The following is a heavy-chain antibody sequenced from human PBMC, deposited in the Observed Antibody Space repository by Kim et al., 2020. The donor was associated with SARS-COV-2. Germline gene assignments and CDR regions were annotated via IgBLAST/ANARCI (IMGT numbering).Heavy chain of an antibody. V-gene: IGHV4-39*01. J-gene: IGHJ3*02. CDR2: IYYSGST. D-gene: IGHD3-22*01. Sequence: SETLSLTCTVSGGSISSSSYYWGWIRQPPGKGLEWIGSIYYSGSTYYNPSLKSRVTISVDTSKNQFSLKLSSVTAADTAVYYCARLFSDRLSDYYYDSSGYYFGAFDIWGQGTMVTVSS. CDR1: GGSISSSSYY. CDR3: ARLFSDRLSDYYYDSSGYYFGAFDI.